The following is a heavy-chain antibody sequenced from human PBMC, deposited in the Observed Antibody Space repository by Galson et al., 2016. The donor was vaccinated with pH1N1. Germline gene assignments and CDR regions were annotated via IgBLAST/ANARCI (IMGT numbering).Heavy chain of an antibody. D-gene: IGHD4-17*01. Sequence: SLRLSCAASGFTFSHYAMHWVRQAPGKGLEWVAVISYVESNKDYADSVKGRFTVSRDNSKNTLYLQMNSLRAEDTALYYCARDHVYGDYFERFFDLCGRGTLVTVSS. CDR1: GFTFSHYA. V-gene: IGHV3-30-3*01. CDR3: ARDHVYGDYFERFFDL. CDR2: ISYVESNK. J-gene: IGHJ2*01.